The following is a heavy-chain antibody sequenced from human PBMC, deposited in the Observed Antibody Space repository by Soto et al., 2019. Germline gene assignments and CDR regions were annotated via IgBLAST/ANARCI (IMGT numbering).Heavy chain of an antibody. CDR3: ARGVSAGVDY. V-gene: IGHV1-8*01. CDR2: MQPGTGRT. Sequence: QVQLVQSGAEVGEPGASVKVSCKASGYSFTSLDINWVRQTAGQGLEWMGWMQPGTGRTGYAQKFQGRVTMTRDTSINTAYMELTTLTSDDTAFYYCARGVSAGVDYWGQGTLVTVSS. D-gene: IGHD1-26*01. J-gene: IGHJ4*02. CDR1: GYSFTSLD.